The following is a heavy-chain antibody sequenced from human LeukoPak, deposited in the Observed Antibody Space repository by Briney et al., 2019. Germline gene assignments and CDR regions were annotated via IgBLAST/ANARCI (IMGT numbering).Heavy chain of an antibody. D-gene: IGHD2-2*01. CDR2: RYHSGST. J-gene: IGHJ6*03. V-gene: IGHV4-38-2*02. Sequence: PSETLSLTCTVSGYSISSGYDWGWIRPPPGKGLEWIGRRYHSGSTYYNPSLKRRVTMSVDTSKNQLSLKLSSVTAADTAVYYCARETYQKGAHCMDVCGKGNTVIIS. CDR3: ARETYQKGAHCMDV. CDR1: GYSISSGYD.